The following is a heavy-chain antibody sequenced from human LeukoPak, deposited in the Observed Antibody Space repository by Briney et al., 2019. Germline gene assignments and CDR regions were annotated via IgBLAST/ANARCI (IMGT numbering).Heavy chain of an antibody. Sequence: GGSLRLSCAASGFTFSSYGMHWVRQAPGKGLEWVAVISYDGSNKYYADSVKGRFTISRDNSKNTLYLQMNSLRAEDTAVYYCAKGGYSGYDHDGGPIFYYHYGMDVWGQGTTVTVSS. CDR2: ISYDGSNK. CDR3: AKGGYSGYDHDGGPIFYYHYGMDV. V-gene: IGHV3-30*18. CDR1: GFTFSSYG. D-gene: IGHD5-12*01. J-gene: IGHJ6*02.